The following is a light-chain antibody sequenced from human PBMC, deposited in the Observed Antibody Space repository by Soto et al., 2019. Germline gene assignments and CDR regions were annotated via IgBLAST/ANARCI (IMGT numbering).Light chain of an antibody. CDR2: EVS. J-gene: IGKJ1*01. CDR1: RSLVHIDGNTY. V-gene: IGKV2-24*01. Sequence: DIVMTQTPLSLPVTLGQAASISCRSSRSLVHIDGNTYLSWYQQRPGQPPRLLIHEVSNRFSGVPDRFSGSGAGTDFTLTISRVEAEDVGVYYCMQGTLWWTFGQGTKVEIK. CDR3: MQGTLWWT.